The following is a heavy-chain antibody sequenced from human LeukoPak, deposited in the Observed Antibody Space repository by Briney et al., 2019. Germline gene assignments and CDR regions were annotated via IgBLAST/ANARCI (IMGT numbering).Heavy chain of an antibody. CDR3: AREVPKAVASDY. V-gene: IGHV4-39*07. J-gene: IGHJ4*02. CDR2: IYYSGST. CDR1: GGSISSSSYY. Sequence: SSETLSLTCTVSGGSISSSSYYWGWIRQPPGKGLEWIGSIYYSGSTYYNPSLKSRVTISVDTSKNQFSLKLSSVTAADTAVYYCAREVPKAVASDYWGQGTLVTVSS. D-gene: IGHD6-19*01.